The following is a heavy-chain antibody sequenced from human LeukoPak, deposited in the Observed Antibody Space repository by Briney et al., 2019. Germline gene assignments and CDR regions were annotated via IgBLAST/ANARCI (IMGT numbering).Heavy chain of an antibody. CDR1: GGSISSSSYY. V-gene: IGHV4-61*01. Sequence: SETLSLTCTVSGGSISSSSYYWSWIRQPPGKGLEWIGYIYYSGSTNYNPSLKSRVTISVDTSKNQFSLKLSSVTAADTAVYYCARVGVDHSGNIIKYFFDYWGQGSLVTVSS. J-gene: IGHJ4*02. CDR2: IYYSGST. CDR3: ARVGVDHSGNIIKYFFDY. D-gene: IGHD4-23*01.